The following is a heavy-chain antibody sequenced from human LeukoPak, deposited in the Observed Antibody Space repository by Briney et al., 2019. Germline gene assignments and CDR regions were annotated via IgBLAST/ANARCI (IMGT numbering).Heavy chain of an antibody. CDR1: GFTFSSSW. D-gene: IGHD3-16*02. V-gene: IGHV3-7*01. J-gene: IGHJ4*02. Sequence: PGGSLRLSCAASGFTFSSSWMSWVRQAPGKGLEWVTNIKPDGSEKYYVDSVKGRFTISRDNAKKSLYLQMNSLRAEDTAVYYCAKDRADYVWGSYPGSDYWGQGTLVTVSS. CDR3: AKDRADYVWGSYPGSDY. CDR2: IKPDGSEK.